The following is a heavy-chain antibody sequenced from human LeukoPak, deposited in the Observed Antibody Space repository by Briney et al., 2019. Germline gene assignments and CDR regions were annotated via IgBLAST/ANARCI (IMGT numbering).Heavy chain of an antibody. Sequence: PGGSLRLSCVPSGFPLSSYSINWIRQAPGKGLEWVSYISPSSGNIYYLHSVQGLFTVSRDNDRNSLFLQMDSPTAEETAVYFCVRVKGTYFDYGGQGALVTVSP. V-gene: IGHV3-48*01. CDR1: GFPLSSYS. D-gene: IGHD1-1*01. CDR2: ISPSSGNI. CDR3: VRVKGTYFDY. J-gene: IGHJ4*02.